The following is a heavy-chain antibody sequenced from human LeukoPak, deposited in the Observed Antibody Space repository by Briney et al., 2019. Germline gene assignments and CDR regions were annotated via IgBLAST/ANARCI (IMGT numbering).Heavy chain of an antibody. J-gene: IGHJ4*02. CDR3: ARFRYSSPFFDY. CDR2: ISSSSLYT. Sequence: GSLRLSCAASGFTFSDYYMSWIRQAPGKGLEWVSYISSSSLYTNYADSVKGRFTISRDNAKNSLYLQMNSLRAEDTAVYYCARFRYSSPFFDYWGQGTLVTVSS. CDR1: GFTFSDYY. D-gene: IGHD6-19*01. V-gene: IGHV3-11*06.